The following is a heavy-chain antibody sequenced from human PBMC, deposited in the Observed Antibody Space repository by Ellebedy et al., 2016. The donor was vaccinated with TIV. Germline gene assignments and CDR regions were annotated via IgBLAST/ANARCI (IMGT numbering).Heavy chain of an antibody. CDR3: ARDGGGSYLNPNFDY. V-gene: IGHV3-7*01. CDR1: GFTFSSYW. CDR2: IKQDGSEK. Sequence: GGSLRLXXAASGFTFSSYWMSWVRQAPGKGLEWVANIKQDGSEKYYVDSVKGRFTISRDNAKNSLYLQMNSLRAEDTAVYYCARDGGGSYLNPNFDYWGQGTLVTVSS. J-gene: IGHJ4*02. D-gene: IGHD1-26*01.